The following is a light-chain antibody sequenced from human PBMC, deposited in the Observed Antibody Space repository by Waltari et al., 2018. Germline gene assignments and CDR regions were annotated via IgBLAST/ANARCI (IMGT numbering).Light chain of an antibody. CDR1: CSEIGGYKF. CDR2: DLS. Sequence: QSALTQPASVSGSPRPSRTISCIGTCSEIGGYKFLSRYQQHPGKALNLVIFDLSKRPSEISDRFSGSKSGTTASLTISGPQPEDEADDYCGSSATSDTPLFGAGTKVTVL. CDR3: GSSATSDTPL. J-gene: IGLJ1*01. V-gene: IGLV2-14*03.